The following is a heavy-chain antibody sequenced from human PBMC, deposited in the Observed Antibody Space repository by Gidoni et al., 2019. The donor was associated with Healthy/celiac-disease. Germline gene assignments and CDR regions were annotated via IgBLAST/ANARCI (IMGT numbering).Heavy chain of an antibody. D-gene: IGHD1-26*01. CDR3: ARVSHPKGAVGYYFDY. V-gene: IGHV3-66*01. Sequence: EVQLVESGGGLVQPGGYLRLSCAASGFTVSSNYMSWVRQAPGKGLEWVSVIYSGGSTYYADSVKGRFTISRDNSKNTLYLQMNSLRAEDTAVYYCARVSHPKGAVGYYFDYWGQGTLVTVSS. CDR2: IYSGGST. CDR1: GFTVSSNY. J-gene: IGHJ4*02.